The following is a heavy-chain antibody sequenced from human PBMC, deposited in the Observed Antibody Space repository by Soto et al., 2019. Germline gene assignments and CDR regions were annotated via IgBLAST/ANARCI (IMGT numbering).Heavy chain of an antibody. J-gene: IGHJ6*02. Sequence: GASVKVSCKASGYTFTGYYMHWVRQAPGQGLEWMGWINPNSGGTNYAQKFQGWVTMTRDTSISTAYVELSRLRSDDTAAYYCARDRSTTAMGYGMDVWGQGTTVTVSS. CDR3: ARDRSTTAMGYGMDV. CDR2: INPNSGGT. V-gene: IGHV1-2*04. CDR1: GYTFTGYY. D-gene: IGHD5-18*01.